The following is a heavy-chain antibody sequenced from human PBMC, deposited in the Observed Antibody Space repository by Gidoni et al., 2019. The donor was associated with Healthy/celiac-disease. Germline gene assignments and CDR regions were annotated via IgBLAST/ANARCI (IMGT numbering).Heavy chain of an antibody. CDR2: ISGSGGST. D-gene: IGHD3-3*01. CDR1: GFTFSSYA. V-gene: IGHV3-23*01. Sequence: EVQLLESGGGLVQPGGSLGLSCAASGFTFSSYAMSWVRQAPGKGLEWVSAISGSGGSTYYADSVKGRFTISRDNSKNTLYLQMNSLRAEDTAVYYCAKDQITIFGVVRLHWFDPWGQGTLVTVSS. J-gene: IGHJ5*02. CDR3: AKDQITIFGVVRLHWFDP.